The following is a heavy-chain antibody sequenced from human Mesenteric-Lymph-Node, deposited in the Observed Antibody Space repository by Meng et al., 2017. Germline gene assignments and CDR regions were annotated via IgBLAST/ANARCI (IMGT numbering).Heavy chain of an antibody. CDR1: GFHFRPPY. Sequence: VETVGCGGGFAQPGGAPGTVLYALGFHFRPPYMTWVRQAPGKGLEWVAASWAGGSRKEYADSVKGRFTISRDNAKNSLYLQMNSLRAEDTAVYYCARDGSITMVRGVNWFDPWGQGTLVTVSS. CDR2: SWAGGSRK. CDR3: ARDGSITMVRGVNWFDP. V-gene: IGHV3-11*04. J-gene: IGHJ5*02. D-gene: IGHD3-10*01.